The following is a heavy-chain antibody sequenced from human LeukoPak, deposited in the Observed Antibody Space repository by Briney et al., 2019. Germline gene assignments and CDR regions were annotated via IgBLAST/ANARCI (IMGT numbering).Heavy chain of an antibody. D-gene: IGHD3-10*01. CDR3: ARAPMVRGVIVWFDP. Sequence: ASVKVSCKVSGYTFTGYYMHCVRQARGQGLEWVGWINPNSGGTNYAQKFQGRVTMTRDTSISTAYMELSRLRSDDTAVYYCARAPMVRGVIVWFDPWGQGTLVTVSS. CDR1: GYTFTGYY. CDR2: INPNSGGT. J-gene: IGHJ5*02. V-gene: IGHV1-2*02.